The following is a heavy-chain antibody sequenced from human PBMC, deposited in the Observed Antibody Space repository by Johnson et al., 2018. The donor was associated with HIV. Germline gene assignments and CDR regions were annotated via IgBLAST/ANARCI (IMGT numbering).Heavy chain of an antibody. J-gene: IGHJ3*02. Sequence: VQLVESGGGLVQPGGSLRLSCAASGFTFSSYAMSWVRQAPGKGLEWVSAISGSGGSTYYADSVKGRFTIYRDNSRDTLSLQMNSLRVEDTALYYCARDRLLWFRELWPHDAFDIWGQGTMVTVSS. CDR1: GFTFSSYA. D-gene: IGHD3-10*01. CDR3: ARDRLLWFRELWPHDAFDI. V-gene: IGHV3-23*04. CDR2: ISGSGGST.